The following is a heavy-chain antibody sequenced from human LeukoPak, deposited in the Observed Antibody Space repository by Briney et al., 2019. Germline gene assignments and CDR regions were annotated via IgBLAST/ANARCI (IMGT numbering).Heavy chain of an antibody. J-gene: IGHJ5*02. CDR3: ARGIGVNWFDP. D-gene: IGHD3-16*01. CDR2: IYTSGST. CDR1: GGSISSGSYY. V-gene: IGHV4-61*02. Sequence: SQTLSLTCTVPGGSISSGSYYWSWIRQPAGKGLEWIGRIYTSGSTNYNPSLKSRVTISVDTSKNQFSLKLSSVTAADTAVYYCARGIGVNWFDPWGQGTLVTVSS.